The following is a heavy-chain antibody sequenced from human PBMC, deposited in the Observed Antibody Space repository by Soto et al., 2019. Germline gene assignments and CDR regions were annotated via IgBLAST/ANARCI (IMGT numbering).Heavy chain of an antibody. CDR2: IKQDGSEK. V-gene: IGHV3-7*01. J-gene: IGHJ4*02. CDR3: ASIPLTPWELFDY. CDR1: GFTFSSYW. Sequence: HPGGSLRLSCAASGFTFSSYWMSWVRQAPGKGLEWVANIKQDGSEKYYVDSVKGRFTISRDNAKNSLYLQMNSLRAEDTAVYYCASIPLTPWELFDYWGQGTLVTVSS. D-gene: IGHD1-26*01.